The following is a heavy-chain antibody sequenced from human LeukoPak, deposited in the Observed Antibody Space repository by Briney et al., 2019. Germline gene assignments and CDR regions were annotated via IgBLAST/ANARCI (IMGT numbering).Heavy chain of an antibody. J-gene: IGHJ4*02. CDR3: ARVDYDGDYSF. D-gene: IGHD4-17*01. Sequence: GGSLRLSSAASGFTVSSSYMSWVRQTPGKGLEWVSIIYSSGSTYYADSVKGRFTISRDNSKNTVYLQMNRLRAEDTAVYYCARVDYDGDYSFWGQGTLVTVSS. CDR1: GFTVSSSY. CDR2: IYSSGST. V-gene: IGHV3-66*01.